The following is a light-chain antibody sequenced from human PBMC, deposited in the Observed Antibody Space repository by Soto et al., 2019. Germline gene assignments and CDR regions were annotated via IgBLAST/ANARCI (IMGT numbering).Light chain of an antibody. Sequence: SYELTQPPSVSVAPGQTARITCGGDNIGSKSVHWYQQKPGQAPVLVVYDDSGRPSGIPERFSGSNSGNTATLTIGSVEAGDEADYYCQVCDSSSDHYVFATGTKVTVL. J-gene: IGLJ1*01. CDR1: NIGSKS. V-gene: IGLV3-21*02. CDR2: DDS. CDR3: QVCDSSSDHYV.